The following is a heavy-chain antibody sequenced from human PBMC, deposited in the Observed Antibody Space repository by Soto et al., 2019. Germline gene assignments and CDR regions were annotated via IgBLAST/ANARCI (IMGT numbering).Heavy chain of an antibody. CDR3: ASQRHVSRIKNYFHF. Sequence: QVQLVESGGALVKPGGSLRLSCAASGFNFGDLYISWIRQAPGKGLEWVSFISATGETTYYADSVKGRFTISRDNAQNSLDLQMNSLRDEDTDNYYSASQRHVSRIKNYFHFSGQATLVPISS. D-gene: IGHD1-1*01. V-gene: IGHV3-11*01. CDR1: GFNFGDLY. CDR2: ISATGETT. J-gene: IGHJ4*02.